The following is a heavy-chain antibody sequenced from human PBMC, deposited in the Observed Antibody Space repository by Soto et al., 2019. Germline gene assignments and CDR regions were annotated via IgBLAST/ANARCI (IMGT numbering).Heavy chain of an antibody. CDR3: ARLSIAVAGNVADGY. CDR2: ISSSSSYI. J-gene: IGHJ4*02. CDR1: GFTFSSYS. V-gene: IGHV3-21*01. D-gene: IGHD6-19*01. Sequence: GGSLRLSCAASGFTFSSYSMNWVRQAPGKGLEWVSSISSSSSYIYYADSVKGRFTISRDNAKNSLYLQMNSLRAEDTAVYYCARLSIAVAGNVADGYWGQGTLVTVS.